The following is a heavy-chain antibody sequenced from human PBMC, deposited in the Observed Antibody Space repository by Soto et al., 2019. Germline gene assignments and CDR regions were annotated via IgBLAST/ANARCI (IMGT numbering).Heavy chain of an antibody. CDR3: AHRPRRVWFGEFLFDP. J-gene: IGHJ5*02. V-gene: IGHV2-5*02. D-gene: IGHD3-10*01. CDR1: GFSLSTSGVG. Sequence: QITLKESGPTLVKPTQTLTLTCTFSGFSLSTSGVGVGWIRQPPGKALEWLALIYWDDDKRYSPSLKSRLTITKDTSKNQVVLTMTNMDPVDTATYYGAHRPRRVWFGEFLFDPWGQGTLVTVSS. CDR2: IYWDDDK.